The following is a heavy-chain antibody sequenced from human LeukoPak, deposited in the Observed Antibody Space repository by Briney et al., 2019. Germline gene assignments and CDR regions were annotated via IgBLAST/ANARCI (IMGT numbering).Heavy chain of an antibody. Sequence: SETLSLTCTVYGGSFSDYYWSWIRQPPGKGLEWLGEITHSESTNYNPSLKSRVTISIDTSKNQFSLRLSSVTAADTAVYYCARDARSSTSCWFDPWGQGTLVTVSS. CDR3: ARDARSSTSCWFDP. CDR2: ITHSEST. D-gene: IGHD2-2*01. CDR1: GGSFSDYY. J-gene: IGHJ5*02. V-gene: IGHV4-34*01.